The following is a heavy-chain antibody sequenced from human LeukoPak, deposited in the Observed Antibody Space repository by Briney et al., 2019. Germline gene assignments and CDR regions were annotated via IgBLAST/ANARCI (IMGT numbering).Heavy chain of an antibody. Sequence: QAGGSLRLSCAASGFTFSSYEMNWVRQAPGKGLEWVSYISSSGSTIYYADSVKGRFTISRDNAKNSLYLQMNSLRAEDTAVYYCARGGYCSSTSCYIRGFNYYYYGMDVWGQGTLVTVSS. J-gene: IGHJ6*02. V-gene: IGHV3-48*03. D-gene: IGHD2-2*02. CDR2: ISSSGSTI. CDR3: ARGGYCSSTSCYIRGFNYYYYGMDV. CDR1: GFTFSSYE.